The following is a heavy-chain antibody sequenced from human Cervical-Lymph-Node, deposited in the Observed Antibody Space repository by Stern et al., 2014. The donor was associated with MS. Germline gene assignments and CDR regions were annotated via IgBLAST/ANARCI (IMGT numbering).Heavy chain of an antibody. V-gene: IGHV3-21*01. CDR1: GFTFSHYS. J-gene: IGHJ4*02. CDR2: ISNTFTHT. Sequence: EVQLVESGGGLVKPGGSLRLSCDASGFTFSHYSINWVRQAPGKGLEWISSISNTFTHTYYADSVEGRFTISRDSAKNSVLLHMASLRAEDTAVYYCARARVGDYARSPHLDSWGRGTLVSVSS. CDR3: ARARVGDYARSPHLDS. D-gene: IGHD4-17*01.